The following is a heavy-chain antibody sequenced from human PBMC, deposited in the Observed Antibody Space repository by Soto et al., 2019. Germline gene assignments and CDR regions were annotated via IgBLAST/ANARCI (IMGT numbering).Heavy chain of an antibody. CDR3: ARGDGDRYDGNVYLGRH. V-gene: IGHV3-74*01. CDR2: IKSDGSGT. J-gene: IGHJ4*02. D-gene: IGHD2-21*01. CDR1: GFTFSSYW. Sequence: EVQLVESGGGLVQPGESLTLSCAASGFTFSSYWMHWVRQAPGKGLVWVSRIKSDGSGTYYADSVKGRLTISSANAKTTVYLQMNSLRVEDTAVYFCARGDGDRYDGNVYLGRHWGQGTLVTVSS.